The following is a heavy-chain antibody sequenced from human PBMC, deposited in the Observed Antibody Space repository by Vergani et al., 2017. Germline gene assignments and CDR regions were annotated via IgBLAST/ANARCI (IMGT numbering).Heavy chain of an antibody. CDR2: IQFDGSNQ. J-gene: IGHJ6*02. CDR1: GFTLSNYD. Sequence: QVQLVESGGGVVQRGGSLRLSCATSGFTLSNYDMQWIRQGPGKGLEFVAFIQFDGSNQYYADSVKGRFTLSRDFSKNTLYLQMNSLRTDDTAVYYCAREITSARGMDVWAKGPRSPSP. D-gene: IGHD1-1*01. CDR3: AREITSARGMDV. V-gene: IGHV3-30*02.